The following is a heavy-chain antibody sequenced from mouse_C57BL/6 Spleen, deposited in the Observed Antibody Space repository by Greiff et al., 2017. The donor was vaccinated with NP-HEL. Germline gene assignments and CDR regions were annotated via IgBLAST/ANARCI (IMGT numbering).Heavy chain of an antibody. Sequence: QVQLKESGPGLVQPSQSLSITCTVSGFSLTSYGVHWVRQSPGKGLEWLGVIWSGGSTDYNAAFISRLSISKDNSKSQVFFKMNSLQADDTAIYYCARKGGDDGYYYAMDYWGQGTSVTVSS. D-gene: IGHD2-3*01. J-gene: IGHJ4*01. CDR1: GFSLTSYG. CDR3: ARKGGDDGYYYAMDY. CDR2: IWSGGST. V-gene: IGHV2-2*01.